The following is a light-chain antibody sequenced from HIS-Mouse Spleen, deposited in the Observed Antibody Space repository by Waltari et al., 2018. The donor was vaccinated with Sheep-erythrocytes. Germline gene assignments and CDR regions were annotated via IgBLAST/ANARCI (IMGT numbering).Light chain of an antibody. V-gene: IGLV3-1*01. Sequence: SSELTQPPSVSVSPGQTASITCSGDNLGDKYACWYQQKPGQSPGLVIYQATKRPSGTPGRFSGSNSGNTATLTISGTQAMDEADYYCQAWDSSIVVFGGGTKLTVL. J-gene: IGLJ2*01. CDR2: QAT. CDR1: NLGDKY. CDR3: QAWDSSIVV.